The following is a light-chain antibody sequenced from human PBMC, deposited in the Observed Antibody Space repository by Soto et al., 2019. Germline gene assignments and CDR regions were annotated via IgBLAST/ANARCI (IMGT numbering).Light chain of an antibody. V-gene: IGLV1-40*01. CDR3: QSYDTSMSTWV. CDR1: RSNIGANYD. J-gene: IGLJ3*02. CDR2: GNG. Sequence: QSVLTQPPSVSGAPGQRVTISCTGSRSNIGANYDVHWYQQRPATAPKLLIYGNGKRPSGVPDRFSISKSATSGSLAITGLQAEDEADYYCQSYDTSMSTWVFGGGTKLTV.